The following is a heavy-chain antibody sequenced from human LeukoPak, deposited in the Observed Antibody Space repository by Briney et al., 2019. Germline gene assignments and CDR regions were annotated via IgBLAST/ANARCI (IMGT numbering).Heavy chain of an antibody. CDR1: GGSISSYY. Sequence: SETLSLTCTVSGGSISSYYWSWIRQPPGKGLEWIGYIYYSGSTNYNPSLKSRVTISVDTSKNQFSLKLSSVTAADTAVYYCARLVRYYDSSGYYSLDYWGQGTLVTVSS. D-gene: IGHD3-22*01. CDR2: IYYSGST. V-gene: IGHV4-59*01. J-gene: IGHJ4*02. CDR3: ARLVRYYDSSGYYSLDY.